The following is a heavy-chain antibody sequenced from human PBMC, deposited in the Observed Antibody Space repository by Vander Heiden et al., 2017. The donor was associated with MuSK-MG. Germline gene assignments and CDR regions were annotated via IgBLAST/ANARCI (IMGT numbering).Heavy chain of an antibody. CDR3: ARHYGGANNWFDP. V-gene: IGHV5-10-1*03. Sequence: EVQLVQSGAEVKKPGESLRISCQGSGYRFSRSWTTWVRQMPGKGLEWMGRIDPSDSYTNYSPSFQGHVTISADKSISTAYLQWSSLKASDTAMYYCARHYGGANNWFDPWGQGTLVTVSS. D-gene: IGHD3-16*01. J-gene: IGHJ5*02. CDR2: IDPSDSYT. CDR1: GYRFSRSW.